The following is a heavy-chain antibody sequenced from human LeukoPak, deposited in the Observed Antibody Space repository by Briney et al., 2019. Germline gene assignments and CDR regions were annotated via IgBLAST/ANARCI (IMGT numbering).Heavy chain of an antibody. CDR1: GGSFSGYY. J-gene: IGHJ4*02. D-gene: IGHD6-19*01. Sequence: SGTLSLTCAVYGGSFSGYYWSWIRQPPGKGLEWIGEINHSGSTNYNPSLRSRVTISEDTSKNQFSLKLTSVTAADTAVYYCARNVGWYSHDSWGQGTLVTVSS. V-gene: IGHV4-34*01. CDR2: INHSGST. CDR3: ARNVGWYSHDS.